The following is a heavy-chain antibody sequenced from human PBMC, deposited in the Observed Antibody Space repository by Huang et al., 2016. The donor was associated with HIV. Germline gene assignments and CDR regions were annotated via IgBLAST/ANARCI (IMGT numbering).Heavy chain of an antibody. J-gene: IGHJ3*02. D-gene: IGHD2-15*01. CDR3: ATSTPDVGAGVLRSAFDI. CDR2: CGPEEGET. Sequence: QVQLVESGAELKKPGASVRVSCKVSGYTVSELSLHWVRQAPEKGLEWMGGCGPEEGETIYAQRLQGRVTMTEDTSTDTAYMELSSLRPEDTAVYYCATSTPDVGAGVLRSAFDIWGQGTMVTVSS. CDR1: GYTVSELS. V-gene: IGHV1-24*01.